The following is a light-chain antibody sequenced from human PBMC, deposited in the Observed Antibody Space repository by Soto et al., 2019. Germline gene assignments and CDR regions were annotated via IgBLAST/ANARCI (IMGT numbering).Light chain of an antibody. CDR3: QQRSNWPPYT. J-gene: IGKJ2*01. CDR2: DAS. V-gene: IGKV3-11*01. Sequence: EIVLTQSPATLSLSPGERATLSCRASQSVSSYLAWYQQKPGQAPRLLIYDASNRATGIPARFSGSGSGTDFTLTISSLEPEDFAVYSCQQRSNWPPYTFGQGNKLEIK. CDR1: QSVSSY.